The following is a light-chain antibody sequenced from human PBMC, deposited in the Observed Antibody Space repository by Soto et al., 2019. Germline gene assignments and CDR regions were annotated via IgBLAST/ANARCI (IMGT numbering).Light chain of an antibody. CDR1: SSDIGGYNF. CDR3: ASYTTSSTLV. CDR2: AVT. Sequence: QSALTQSASVSGSPGQSITISCTGTSSDIGGYNFVSWYHQHPGKAPKLLIYAVTNRPSGIPDRFSGSKSGNTASLTISGLQAEDGADYYCASYTTSSTLVFGGGTKLTVL. J-gene: IGLJ2*01. V-gene: IGLV2-14*01.